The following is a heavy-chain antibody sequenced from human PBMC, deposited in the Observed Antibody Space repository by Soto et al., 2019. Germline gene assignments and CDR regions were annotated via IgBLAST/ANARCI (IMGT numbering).Heavy chain of an antibody. V-gene: IGHV3-15*01. J-gene: IGHJ6*03. CDR3: TTRYRSGGSCYSGDYYYMDV. D-gene: IGHD2-15*01. CDR2: IKSKTDGGTT. Sequence: EVQLVESGGGLVKPGGSLRLSCAASGFTFSNAWMSWVRQAPGKGLEWVGRIKSKTDGGTTDYAAPVKGRFTISRDDSKNTLHLQMNSLKTEDTAVDYCTTRYRSGGSCYSGDYYYMDVWGKGATVTVSS. CDR1: GFTFSNAW.